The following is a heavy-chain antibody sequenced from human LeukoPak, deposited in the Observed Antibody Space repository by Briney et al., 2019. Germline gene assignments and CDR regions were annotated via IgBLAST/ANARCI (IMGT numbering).Heavy chain of an antibody. J-gene: IGHJ4*02. CDR2: MNPNSGNT. CDR1: GGTFSSYA. Sequence: ASVKVSCKASGGTFSSYAISWVRQATGQGLEWMGWMNPNSGNTGYAQKFQGRVTMTRNTSISTAYMELSSLRSEDTAVYYCARASRRAGIAVAGQPPGYWGQGTLVTVSS. V-gene: IGHV1-8*02. D-gene: IGHD6-19*01. CDR3: ARASRRAGIAVAGQPPGY.